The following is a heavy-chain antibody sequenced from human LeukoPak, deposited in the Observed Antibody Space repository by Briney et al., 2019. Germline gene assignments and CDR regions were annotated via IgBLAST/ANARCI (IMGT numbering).Heavy chain of an antibody. D-gene: IGHD1-26*01. CDR1: GFTFSSYA. CDR3: ARDEKGVGAGSGYYMDV. CDR2: ISGSGGST. V-gene: IGHV3-23*01. J-gene: IGHJ6*03. Sequence: PGGSLRLSCAASGFTFSSYAMSWVRQAPGKGLEWVSAISGSGGSTYYADSVKGRFTISRDNSKNTLCLQMNSLRAEDTAVYYCARDEKGVGAGSGYYMDVWGKGTTVTVSS.